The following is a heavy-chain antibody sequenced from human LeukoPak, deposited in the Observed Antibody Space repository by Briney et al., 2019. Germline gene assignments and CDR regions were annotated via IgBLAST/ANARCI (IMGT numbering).Heavy chain of an antibody. J-gene: IGHJ4*02. D-gene: IGHD2-2*01. V-gene: IGHV3-23*01. CDR1: GFPFSDYA. CDR2: ISGGDDSV. CDR3: AKLGCTGTICYANY. Sequence: PGGSLRLSCAASGFPFSDYAMTWVRQTPGKGLEWVSVISGGDDSVDYADSMKGRFTISRDNSKNTLYLQMYSLRAEDTALYYCAKLGCTGTICYANYWGQGTLVTVSS.